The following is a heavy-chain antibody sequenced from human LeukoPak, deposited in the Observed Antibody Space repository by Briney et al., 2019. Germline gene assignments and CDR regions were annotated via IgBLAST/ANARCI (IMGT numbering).Heavy chain of an antibody. D-gene: IGHD5-24*01. CDR2: ISGSGGST. V-gene: IGHV3-23*01. CDR3: ARGRDGYNFDY. J-gene: IGHJ4*02. Sequence: GGSLRLSCAASGFTFSSYAMSWVRQAPGKGLEWVSAISGSGGSTYYADSVKGRFTISRDNAKNSLYLQMNSLRAEDTAVYYCARGRDGYNFDYWGQGTLVTVSS. CDR1: GFTFSSYA.